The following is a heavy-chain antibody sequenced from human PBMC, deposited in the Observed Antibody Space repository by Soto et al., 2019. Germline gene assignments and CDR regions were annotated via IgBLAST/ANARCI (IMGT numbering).Heavy chain of an antibody. Sequence: QVPLVQSGAEVKKPGASVKVSCKASGYTFTSYGISWVRQAPGQGLEWMGWISAYNGNTNYAQKLQGRVTMTTDTSTSTAYMELRSLRSDDTAVYYCARERCSGGSCYSQSAEFDYWGQGTLVTVSS. D-gene: IGHD2-15*01. V-gene: IGHV1-18*01. CDR3: ARERCSGGSCYSQSAEFDY. CDR1: GYTFTSYG. J-gene: IGHJ4*02. CDR2: ISAYNGNT.